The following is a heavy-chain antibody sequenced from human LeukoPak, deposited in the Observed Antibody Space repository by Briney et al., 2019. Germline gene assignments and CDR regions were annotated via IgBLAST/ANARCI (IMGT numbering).Heavy chain of an antibody. D-gene: IGHD4-17*01. Sequence: PSETLSLTCTVSGGSISSSSYYWGWIRQPPGKGLEWIGSIYYSGSTYYNPSLKSRVTISVDTSKNQFSLMLSSVTAADTAVYYCARRGDYGDLDYWGQGTLVTVSS. CDR2: IYYSGST. V-gene: IGHV4-39*01. J-gene: IGHJ4*02. CDR1: GGSISSSSYY. CDR3: ARRGDYGDLDY.